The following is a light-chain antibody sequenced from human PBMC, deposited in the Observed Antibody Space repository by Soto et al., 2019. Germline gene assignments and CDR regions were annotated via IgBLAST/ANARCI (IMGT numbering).Light chain of an antibody. CDR2: AAS. CDR3: QQSYSTPRT. CDR1: QSISSY. J-gene: IGKJ4*01. V-gene: IGKV1-39*01. Sequence: DMQMTQSPSSLSSSVGDRVAITCLASQSISSYLNWYQQKPGKAPKLLIYAASSLQSGVPSRFSGSGSGTDFTLTISSLQPEDFATYYCQQSYSTPRTFGGGTKVDI.